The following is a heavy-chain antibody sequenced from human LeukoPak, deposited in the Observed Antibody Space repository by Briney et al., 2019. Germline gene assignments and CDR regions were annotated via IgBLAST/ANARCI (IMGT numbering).Heavy chain of an antibody. J-gene: IGHJ4*02. V-gene: IGHV1-69*04. CDR3: ARDLSVVAGTDYFDY. Sequence: GASVKVSCKASGGTFSSYAISWVRQAPGQGLEWMGRIIPMLGIANYAQKFQGRVTITADKSTSTAYMELSSLRSEDTAVYYCARDLSVVAGTDYFDYWGQGTLVTVSS. CDR2: IIPMLGIA. CDR1: GGTFSSYA. D-gene: IGHD6-19*01.